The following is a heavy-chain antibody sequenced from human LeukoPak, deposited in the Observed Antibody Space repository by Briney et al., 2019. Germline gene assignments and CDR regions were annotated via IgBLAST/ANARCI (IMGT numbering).Heavy chain of an antibody. D-gene: IGHD3-22*01. CDR2: INHSGST. J-gene: IGHJ3*02. V-gene: IGHV4-34*01. CDR1: GGSLSGYY. CDR3: ARGKYYYDSSAPRPYGFDI. Sequence: PSETLSLTCAVYGGSLSGYYWSWIRQPPGKGLEWIGEINHSGSTNYNPSLKSRVTISVDTSKNQFSLKLSSVTAADTAVYYCARGKYYYDSSAPRPYGFDIWGQGTMVTVSS.